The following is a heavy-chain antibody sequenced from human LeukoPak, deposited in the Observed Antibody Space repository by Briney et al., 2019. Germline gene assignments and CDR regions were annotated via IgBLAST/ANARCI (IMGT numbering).Heavy chain of an antibody. Sequence: GGSLRLSCAASGFTFSSYGMHWVRQAPGKGLEWVAVISYDGSNKYYADSVKGRFTISRDNSKNTLYLQMNSLRAEDTAVYYCARDCIEGPCDIWGQGTMVTVSS. CDR2: ISYDGSNK. J-gene: IGHJ3*02. D-gene: IGHD1-26*01. CDR1: GFTFSSYG. CDR3: ARDCIEGPCDI. V-gene: IGHV3-30*03.